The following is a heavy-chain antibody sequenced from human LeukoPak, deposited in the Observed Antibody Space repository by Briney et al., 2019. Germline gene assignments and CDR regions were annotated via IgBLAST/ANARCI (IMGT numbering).Heavy chain of an antibody. CDR2: INPNSGGT. Sequence: GGPVKVSCKASGYTFTDYYMHWVRQAPGQGLEWMGWINPNSGGTNYAQKLQGRVTMTTDTSTSTAYMELRSLRSDDTAVYYCARDYGRHSSSWYGDYWGQGTLVTVSS. D-gene: IGHD6-13*01. CDR1: GYTFTDYY. J-gene: IGHJ4*02. V-gene: IGHV1-2*02. CDR3: ARDYGRHSSSWYGDY.